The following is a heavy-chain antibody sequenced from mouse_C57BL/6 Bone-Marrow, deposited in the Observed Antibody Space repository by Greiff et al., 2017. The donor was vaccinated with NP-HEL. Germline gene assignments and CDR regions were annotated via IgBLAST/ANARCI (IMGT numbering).Heavy chain of an antibody. J-gene: IGHJ2*01. CDR3: ARSERLPLFDY. CDR1: GYTFTSYW. CDR2: IDPNSGGT. V-gene: IGHV1-72*01. D-gene: IGHD2-4*01. Sequence: QVQLQQPGAELVKPGASVKLSCKASGYTFTSYWMHWVKQRPGRGLGWIGRIDPNSGGTKYNEKFKSKATLTVDKPSSTAYMQLSSLTSEDSAVYYCARSERLPLFDYWGQGTTLTVSS.